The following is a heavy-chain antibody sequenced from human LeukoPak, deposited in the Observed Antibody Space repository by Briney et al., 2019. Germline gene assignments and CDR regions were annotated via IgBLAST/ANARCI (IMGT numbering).Heavy chain of an antibody. CDR3: ARLSAIVPVATYYYHSMDV. J-gene: IGHJ6*03. D-gene: IGHD2-2*01. V-gene: IGHV4-59*01. CDR2: IHYTGSS. Sequence: SETLSLTCTVSGASISGYYWSWIRQPPGKGLEWIGYIHYTGSSNYNPSLKSGVTISVETSKMQFPLKLRSVTAADTAVYYCARLSAIVPVATYYYHSMDVWGKGTTVTVSS. CDR1: GASISGYY.